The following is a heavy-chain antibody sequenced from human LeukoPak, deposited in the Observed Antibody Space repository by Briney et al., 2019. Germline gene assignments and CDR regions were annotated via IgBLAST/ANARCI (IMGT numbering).Heavy chain of an antibody. CDR2: VSGSGGTT. Sequence: PGGSLRLSCAASGFTFTDYAMSWVRQAPGKGLEWVSAVSGSGGTTYYTDSVKGRFTISRDNSKNTLYLQMHSLRAEDTAIYYCAKGPRSGPPSAFDPWGQGTLVTLSS. J-gene: IGHJ5*02. CDR3: AKGPRSGPPSAFDP. D-gene: IGHD1-26*01. CDR1: GFTFTDYA. V-gene: IGHV3-23*01.